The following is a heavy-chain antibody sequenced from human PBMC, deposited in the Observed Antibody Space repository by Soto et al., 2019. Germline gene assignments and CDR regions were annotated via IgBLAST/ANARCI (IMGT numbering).Heavy chain of an antibody. D-gene: IGHD4-4*01. J-gene: IGHJ4*02. V-gene: IGHV3-30*18. CDR2: ISYDGSNK. Sequence: QVQLVESGGGVVQPGRSLRLSCAAPGFTFSSYGMHWVRQAPGKGLEWVAVISYDGSNKYYADSVKGRFTISRDNSKNTLYLQMNSLRAEDTAVYYCAKGPYSNYYFDYWGQGTLVTVSS. CDR1: GFTFSSYG. CDR3: AKGPYSNYYFDY.